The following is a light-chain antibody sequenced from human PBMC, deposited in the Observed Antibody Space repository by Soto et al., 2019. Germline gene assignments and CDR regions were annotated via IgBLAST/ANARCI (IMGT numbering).Light chain of an antibody. CDR1: QDISNY. J-gene: IGKJ1*01. CDR3: QQYNKWPPWT. CDR2: DAS. Sequence: IHITQSPSSLSSSLGDRVTITFQASQDISNYLNWYQQKPGKAPKLLIYDASNLETGVPSRFSGSGSGTEFTLTISSLQSEDFAVYYCQQYNKWPPWTFGQGTKVDI. V-gene: IGKV1-33*01.